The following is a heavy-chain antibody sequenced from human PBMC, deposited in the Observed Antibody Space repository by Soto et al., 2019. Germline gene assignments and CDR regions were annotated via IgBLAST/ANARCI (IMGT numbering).Heavy chain of an antibody. Sequence: PSETLSLTCTVSGVSISSYYWSWIRQPPGKGLEWIGYIYYSGSTNYNPSLKSRVTISVDTSKNQFSLKLSSVTAADTAVYYCARVPHYYDRYFDYWGQGTLVTVSS. V-gene: IGHV4-59*01. CDR3: ARVPHYYDRYFDY. D-gene: IGHD3-22*01. CDR1: GVSISSYY. CDR2: IYYSGST. J-gene: IGHJ4*02.